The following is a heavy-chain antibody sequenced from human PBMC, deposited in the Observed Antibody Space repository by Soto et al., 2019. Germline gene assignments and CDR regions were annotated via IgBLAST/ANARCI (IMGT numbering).Heavy chain of an antibody. Sequence: HPGGSLRLSCAASGFAFRRYWMSWVRQAPGKGLAVVANIKQVGSEKYYVDLVEVRFTTSRENAKNSLYLEMNSLRAEDTAVYYCARVYCSSTSCFPLWFGQFLEYWGQGTLVTVSS. CDR3: ARVYCSSTSCFPLWFGQFLEY. V-gene: IGHV3-7*03. CDR2: IKQVGSEK. J-gene: IGHJ4*02. D-gene: IGHD2-2*01. CDR1: GFAFRRYW.